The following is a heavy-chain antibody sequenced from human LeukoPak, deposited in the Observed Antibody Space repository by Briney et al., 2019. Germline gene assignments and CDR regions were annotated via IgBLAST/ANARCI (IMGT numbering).Heavy chain of an antibody. CDR2: IRYDGRNK. V-gene: IGHV3-30*02. CDR3: ARLLVYGSGAEAFDY. Sequence: GGSLRLSCAASGFTVSSNYMSWVRQAPGKGLEWVAFIRYDGRNKYYADSVKGRFTISRDNSQNTLYLQMNSLRNEDTAVYYCARLLVYGSGAEAFDYWGQGTLVTVS. D-gene: IGHD3-10*01. J-gene: IGHJ4*02. CDR1: GFTVSSNY.